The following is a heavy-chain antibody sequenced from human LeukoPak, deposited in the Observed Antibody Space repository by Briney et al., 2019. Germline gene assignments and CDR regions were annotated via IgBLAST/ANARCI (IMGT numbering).Heavy chain of an antibody. CDR3: ARDRGSSSPVYNWFDP. CDR1: EFTFSDYY. D-gene: IGHD6-6*01. Sequence: GGSLRLSCAASEFTFSDYYMSWIRQAPGKGLEWVSSISSSSSYIYYADSVKGRFTISRDNAKNSLYLQMNSLRAEDTAVYYCARDRGSSSPVYNWFDPWGQGTLVTVSS. J-gene: IGHJ5*02. V-gene: IGHV3-11*06. CDR2: ISSSSSYI.